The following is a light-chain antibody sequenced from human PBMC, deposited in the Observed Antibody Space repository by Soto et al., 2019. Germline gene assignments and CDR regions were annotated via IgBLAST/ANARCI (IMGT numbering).Light chain of an antibody. CDR1: QSVSSN. V-gene: IGKV3-15*01. CDR3: QKYNNWPWT. J-gene: IGKJ1*01. Sequence: EIVMTQSPATLSVSPGERATLSCRASQSVSSNLAWYQQKPAQAPRLLLYGASTRAPGIPARFSVSGSMTAITLTMRKIRTENIAVYYCQKYNNWPWTFGQVTKVEIK. CDR2: GAS.